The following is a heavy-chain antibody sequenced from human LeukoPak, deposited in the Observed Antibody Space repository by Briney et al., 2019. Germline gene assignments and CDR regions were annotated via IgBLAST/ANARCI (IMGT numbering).Heavy chain of an antibody. D-gene: IGHD3-3*01. Sequence: SQTLSLTCTVSGGSISSGDYYWSWIRQPPGKGLEWIGYIYYSGSTYYNPSLKSRVTISVDTSKNQFSLKLSSVTAADTAVYYCAREGYYDFWSGYPYYYYMDVWGKGTTVTVSS. CDR3: AREGYYDFWSGYPYYYYMDV. J-gene: IGHJ6*03. CDR1: GGSISSGDYY. CDR2: IYYSGST. V-gene: IGHV4-30-4*08.